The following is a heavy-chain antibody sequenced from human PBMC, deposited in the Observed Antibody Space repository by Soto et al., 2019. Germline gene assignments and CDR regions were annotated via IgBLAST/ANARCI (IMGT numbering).Heavy chain of an antibody. Sequence: GESLKISCRTSGYRFTSYWIAWVRQMPGKGLEWMGIIFPSDSDTRYSPSFQGQVTLSVDRSISTAYLQWSSLKASDTAIYYCATSTVSYVDIVSSTTRGYFDHWGQGTLVTVSS. J-gene: IGHJ4*02. V-gene: IGHV5-51*01. CDR2: IFPSDSDT. CDR1: GYRFTSYW. D-gene: IGHD5-12*01. CDR3: ATSTVSYVDIVSSTTRGYFDH.